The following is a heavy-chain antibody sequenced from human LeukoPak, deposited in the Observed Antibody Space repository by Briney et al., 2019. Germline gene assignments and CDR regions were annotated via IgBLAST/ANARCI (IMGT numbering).Heavy chain of an antibody. CDR2: IWYDGSNK. Sequence: GRSLRLSCAASGFTFSGYGMHWVRQAPGKGLEWVAVIWYDGSNKYYADSVKGRFTISRDNSKNTLYLQMNSLRAEDTAVYYCAREAMATSDFDYWGQGTLVTVSS. CDR3: AREAMATSDFDY. J-gene: IGHJ4*02. V-gene: IGHV3-33*01. D-gene: IGHD5-24*01. CDR1: GFTFSGYG.